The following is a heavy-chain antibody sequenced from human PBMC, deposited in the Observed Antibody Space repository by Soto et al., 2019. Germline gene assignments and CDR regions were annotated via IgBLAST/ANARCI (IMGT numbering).Heavy chain of an antibody. Sequence: EVQLVESGGGLVQPGGSLRLSCAASGFTFSDHYMDWVRQAPGKGLEWVGRTRNQAKRYTTEYAASVKGRFTISRDDSKNSLFLQMTSLKAEDTAVYDCARGATATTNYSYGLDVWGQGTAVTVSS. J-gene: IGHJ6*02. CDR2: TRNQAKRYTT. D-gene: IGHD4-17*01. V-gene: IGHV3-72*01. CDR3: ARGATATTNYSYGLDV. CDR1: GFTFSDHY.